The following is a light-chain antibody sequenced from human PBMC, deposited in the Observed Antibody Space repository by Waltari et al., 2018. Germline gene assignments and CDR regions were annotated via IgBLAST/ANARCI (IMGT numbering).Light chain of an antibody. J-gene: IGKJ2*01. Sequence: DIVMTQSPDSLAVSLGERATINCKSSQNILYSSNSKNYLAWYQHKPGQPPKLLIYWASTRESGVPDRFSGSGSETEFTLTISSLQAEDVAVYYCQQYYSIPYTFGQGTKLEIK. V-gene: IGKV4-1*01. CDR2: WAS. CDR1: QNILYSSNSKNY. CDR3: QQYYSIPYT.